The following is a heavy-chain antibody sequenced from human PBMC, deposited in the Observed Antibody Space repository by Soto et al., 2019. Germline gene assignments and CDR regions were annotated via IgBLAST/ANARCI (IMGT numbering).Heavy chain of an antibody. CDR1: GGSFSGYY. D-gene: IGHD5-18*01. V-gene: IGHV4-34*01. Sequence: QVQLQQWGAGLLKPSETLSLTCAVYGGSFSGYYWSWIRQPPGKGLEWIGEINHSGSTNYNPSLKSRVTISVDTSKNQFSLKLSSVTAADTAVYYCARGPYVDTAMATAGMDVWGQGTTVTVSS. J-gene: IGHJ6*02. CDR2: INHSGST. CDR3: ARGPYVDTAMATAGMDV.